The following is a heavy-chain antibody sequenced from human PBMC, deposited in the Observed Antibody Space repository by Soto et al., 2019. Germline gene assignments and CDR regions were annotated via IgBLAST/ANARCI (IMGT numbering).Heavy chain of an antibody. D-gene: IGHD3-22*01. Sequence: PSQTRSLPGLVSGCSISSSSYCWCWIRQPPGKGLEWIGSIYYSGSTYYNPSLKSRVTISVYTSKNHFSLKLSSVTAAHTAVYYCARTGVVVITEYFDYWGQGTLVTASS. CDR2: IYYSGST. CDR1: GCSISSSSYC. V-gene: IGHV4-39*01. J-gene: IGHJ4*02. CDR3: ARTGVVVITEYFDY.